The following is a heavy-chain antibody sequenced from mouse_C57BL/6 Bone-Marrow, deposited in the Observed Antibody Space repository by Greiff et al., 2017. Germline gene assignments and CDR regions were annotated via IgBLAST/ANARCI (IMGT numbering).Heavy chain of an antibody. CDR2: IDPNSGGT. V-gene: IGHV1-72*01. CDR3: ARRGVLWLRRGRRYFDY. D-gene: IGHD2-2*01. J-gene: IGHJ2*01. CDR1: GYTFTSYW. Sequence: QVQLKQPGAELVKPGASVKLSCKASGYTFTSYWMHWVKQRPGRGLEWIGRIDPNSGGTKYNEKFKSKATLTVDKPSSTAYMQLSSLTSEDSAVYYCARRGVLWLRRGRRYFDYWGQGTTLTVSS.